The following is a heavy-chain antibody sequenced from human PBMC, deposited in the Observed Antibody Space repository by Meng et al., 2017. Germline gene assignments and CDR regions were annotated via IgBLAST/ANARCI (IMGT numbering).Heavy chain of an antibody. CDR2: INPNGGGT. CDR1: GLTFTGYY. Sequence: QGHVVQSGAVVRSHGASVKVSCKVLGLTFTGYYMDWVRQAPGQGIEWMGRINPNGGGTNYAQKFQGRVTMTRDTSISTAYMELSRLISDDTAVYYCARDSATGDFWGQGTLVTVSS. CDR3: ARDSATGDF. V-gene: IGHV1-2*06. D-gene: IGHD5-12*01. J-gene: IGHJ4*02.